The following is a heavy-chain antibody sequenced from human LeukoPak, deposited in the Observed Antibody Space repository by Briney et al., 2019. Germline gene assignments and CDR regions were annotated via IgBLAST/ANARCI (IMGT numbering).Heavy chain of an antibody. J-gene: IGHJ4*02. Sequence: ASVKVSCKASGYAFISYDINWVRQATGQGLEWVGYMNPNSGNTGYAQKFQGRVTITKNTSITTAYMELSSLRSEDTAVYYCSREGVDYWGQGTLVTVSS. CDR3: SREGVDY. CDR2: MNPNSGNT. V-gene: IGHV1-8*01. CDR1: GYAFISYD.